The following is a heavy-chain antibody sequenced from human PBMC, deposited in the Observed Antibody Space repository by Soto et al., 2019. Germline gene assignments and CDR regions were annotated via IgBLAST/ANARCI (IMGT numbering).Heavy chain of an antibody. D-gene: IGHD4-4*01. V-gene: IGHV4-34*01. CDR1: GGSFSGYY. Sequence: SETLSLTCAVYGGSFSGYYWSWIRQPPGKGLEWIGEINHSGSTNYNPSLKSRVTISVDTSKNQFSLKLSSVTAADTAVYYCARERGPTVTTSYYYYMDVWGKGTTVTVSS. J-gene: IGHJ6*03. CDR3: ARERGPTVTTSYYYYMDV. CDR2: INHSGST.